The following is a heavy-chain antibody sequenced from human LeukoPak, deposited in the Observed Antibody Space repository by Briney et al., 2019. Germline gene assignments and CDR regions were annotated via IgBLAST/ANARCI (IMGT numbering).Heavy chain of an antibody. CDR1: GYTFTSYD. Sequence: ASVKVSCKASGYTFTSYDINWVRQATGQGLEWMGWMNPNSGNTGYAQKFQGRVTMTRNTSISTAYMELSSLRSEDTAVYYCARDGSAAGTDNWFDPWGQGTLVTVSS. V-gene: IGHV1-8*01. D-gene: IGHD6-13*01. CDR2: MNPNSGNT. CDR3: ARDGSAAGTDNWFDP. J-gene: IGHJ5*02.